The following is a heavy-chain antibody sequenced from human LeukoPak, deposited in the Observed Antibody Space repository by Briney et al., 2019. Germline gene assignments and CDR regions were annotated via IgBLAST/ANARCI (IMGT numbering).Heavy chain of an antibody. CDR2: INYDGSDK. Sequence: GGSLRLSCEASGFVFSNYWMNWVRQAPGKGLEWMANINYDGSDKYYVDSVKGRFTISRDNAKNSLYLQMNSLRVEDTAVYYFAKDHDFRFQHWGQGTLVTVSS. D-gene: IGHD2-21*02. J-gene: IGHJ1*01. V-gene: IGHV3-7*01. CDR3: AKDHDFRFQH. CDR1: GFVFSNYW.